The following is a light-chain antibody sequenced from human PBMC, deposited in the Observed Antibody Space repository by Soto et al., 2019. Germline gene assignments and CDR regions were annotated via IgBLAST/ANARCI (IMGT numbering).Light chain of an antibody. CDR1: QGISSY. CDR2: AAS. J-gene: IGKJ1*01. V-gene: IGKV1-9*01. CDR3: QQLNSYPWT. Sequence: DIKMTQSPSFLSVSLGDRVTITWRASQGISSYLAWYQQKPGKAPKLLIYAASTLQSGVPSRFSGSGSGTEFTLTISSLQTEDFATYYCQQLNSYPWTFGQGTKVDIK.